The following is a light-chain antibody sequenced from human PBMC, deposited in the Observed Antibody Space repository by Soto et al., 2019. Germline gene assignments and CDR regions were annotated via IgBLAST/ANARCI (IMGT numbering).Light chain of an antibody. CDR1: QSVSSY. Sequence: EIVLTQSPATLSLSPGERATLSCRASQSVSSYLAWYQQKPGQAPRLLIYDASNRAPGIPTRFSGSGSGTDFTLTISSLEPEDFAVYYCKQSSHWPPTFGPGTKVDIK. J-gene: IGKJ3*01. V-gene: IGKV3-11*01. CDR2: DAS. CDR3: KQSSHWPPT.